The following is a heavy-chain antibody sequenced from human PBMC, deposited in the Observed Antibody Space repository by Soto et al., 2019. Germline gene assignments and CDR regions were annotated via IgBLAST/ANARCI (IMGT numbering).Heavy chain of an antibody. CDR3: ARDPPGIAASGGGG. CDR1: GFTVSNNY. Sequence: EVQLVESGGGLVQPGGSLRLSCAASGFTVSNNYMRWVRQAPGKGLEWVSLIYSGGSTHYADSVKGRFTISRDHSKNNLYLQKNSLRVADTAVYYCARDPPGIAASGGGGWGQGTLVTVSS. D-gene: IGHD6-13*01. V-gene: IGHV3-53*01. J-gene: IGHJ4*02. CDR2: IYSGGST.